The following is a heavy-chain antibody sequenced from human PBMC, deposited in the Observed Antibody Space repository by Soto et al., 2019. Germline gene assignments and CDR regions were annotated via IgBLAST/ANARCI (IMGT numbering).Heavy chain of an antibody. CDR2: ISYDGSNK. Sequence: QVQLVESGGGVVQPGRSLRLSCAASGFTFSSYGMHWVRQAPGKGLEWVAVISYDGSNKYYADSVKGRFTISRDNSKNTLYLQMNSLRAEDTAVYYCAKDPFAVAGKYFQHWGQGTLVTVSS. CDR3: AKDPFAVAGKYFQH. V-gene: IGHV3-30*18. J-gene: IGHJ1*01. CDR1: GFTFSSYG. D-gene: IGHD6-19*01.